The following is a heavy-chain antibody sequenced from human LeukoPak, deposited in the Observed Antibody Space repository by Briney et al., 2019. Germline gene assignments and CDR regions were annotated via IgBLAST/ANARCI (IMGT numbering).Heavy chain of an antibody. CDR3: AKGGYCSATRCYVGQGMDD. J-gene: IGHJ4*02. CDR2: ISHDGVDK. Sequence: GRSLRLSCAASGFTFDTYGMHWVRQAPGKGLEWVAVISHDGVDKYYADSVKGRFTISRDNSKNTVSLQVNSLRDEDTAAYYCAKGGYCSATRCYVGQGMDDWGQGTLVTVSS. D-gene: IGHD2-2*01. V-gene: IGHV3-30*18. CDR1: GFTFDTYG.